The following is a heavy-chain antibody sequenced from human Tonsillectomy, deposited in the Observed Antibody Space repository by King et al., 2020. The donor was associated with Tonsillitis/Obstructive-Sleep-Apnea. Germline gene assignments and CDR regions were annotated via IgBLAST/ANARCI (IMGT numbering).Heavy chain of an antibody. V-gene: IGHV3-48*03. J-gene: IGHJ2*01. Sequence: VQLVESGGGLVQPGGSLRLSCAASGFTFSSYEMNWVRQAPGKGLEWVSYISSSGSNINYADSVKGRLTISRDNAKNSLYLQMNSLRAEDTAVYYCARPRIAAAGRNRYWCFDLWGRGTLVTVSS. D-gene: IGHD6-13*01. CDR2: ISSSGSNI. CDR1: GFTFSSYE. CDR3: ARPRIAAAGRNRYWCFDL.